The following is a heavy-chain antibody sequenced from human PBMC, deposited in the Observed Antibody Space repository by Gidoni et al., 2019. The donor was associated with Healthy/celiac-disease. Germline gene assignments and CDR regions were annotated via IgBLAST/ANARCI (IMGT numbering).Heavy chain of an antibody. V-gene: IGHV3-9*01. Sequence: EVQLVESGGGLVQPGRSLRLSCAASGFTFDDYAMHWVRQAPGKGLEWVSGISWNSGSIGYADSVKGRFTISRDNAKNSLYLQMNSLRAEDTALYYCAKDNYYDSSGPFDYWGQGTLVTVSS. CDR1: GFTFDDYA. D-gene: IGHD3-22*01. CDR2: ISWNSGSI. J-gene: IGHJ4*02. CDR3: AKDNYYDSSGPFDY.